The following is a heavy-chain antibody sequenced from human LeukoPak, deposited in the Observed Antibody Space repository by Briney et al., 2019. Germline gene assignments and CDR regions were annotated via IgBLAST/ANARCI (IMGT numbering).Heavy chain of an antibody. J-gene: IGHJ6*04. Sequence: SGGSLRLSCAASGLTFSSYWMSWVRQAPGKGLEWVANIKQDGSEKYYVDSVKGRFTISRDNAKNSLYLQMNSLRAEDTAVYYCAREYPFGHGSGSYYNGDYYYYGMDVWGKGTTVTVSS. CDR1: GLTFSSYW. CDR2: IKQDGSEK. V-gene: IGHV3-7*03. CDR3: AREYPFGHGSGSYYNGDYYYYGMDV. D-gene: IGHD3-10*01.